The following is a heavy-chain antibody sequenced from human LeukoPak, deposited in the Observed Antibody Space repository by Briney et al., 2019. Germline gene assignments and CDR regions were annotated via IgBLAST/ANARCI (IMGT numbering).Heavy chain of an antibody. CDR1: GFTISSYD. CDR3: ARDLGQYYDTSDNWFDP. J-gene: IGHJ5*02. V-gene: IGHV3-23*01. CDR2: ITDNGVST. D-gene: IGHD3-22*01. Sequence: GGSLRLSCAASGFTISSYDMSWVRQAPGKGLEWVSSITDNGVSTYYADSVKGRFTISRDNAKSTLNLQMNSLRAEDTAVYYCARDLGQYYDTSDNWFDPWGQGTLVTVSS.